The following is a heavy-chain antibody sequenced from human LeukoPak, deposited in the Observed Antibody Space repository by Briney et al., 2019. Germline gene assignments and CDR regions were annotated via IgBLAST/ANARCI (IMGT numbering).Heavy chain of an antibody. V-gene: IGHV3-23*01. Sequence: HTGGSLRLSCAASGFTFSSYAMSWFRQAPGKGLEWVSAISGSGGSTYYADSVKGRFTISRDNSKNTLYLQMNSLRDEDTAVYYCARGGGSYYYGMDVWGQGTTVTVSS. CDR3: ARGGGSYYYGMDV. D-gene: IGHD1-26*01. CDR2: ISGSGGST. J-gene: IGHJ6*02. CDR1: GFTFSSYA.